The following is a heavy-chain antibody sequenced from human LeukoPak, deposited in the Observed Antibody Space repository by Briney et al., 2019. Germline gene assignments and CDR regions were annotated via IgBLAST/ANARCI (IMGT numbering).Heavy chain of an antibody. CDR2: ISPSGDT. D-gene: IGHD6-13*01. CDR3: AGSISWYSYFDC. CDR1: GGSMSRYY. V-gene: IGHV4-4*07. Sequence: SETLSLTCTVSGGSMSRYYWTWIRQPAGKGLEWIGRISPSGDTNYNPSLKSRVTMSVDTSNNLFSLNLTAVTAADTAVYYCAGSISWYSYFDCWGQGALVTVSS. J-gene: IGHJ4*02.